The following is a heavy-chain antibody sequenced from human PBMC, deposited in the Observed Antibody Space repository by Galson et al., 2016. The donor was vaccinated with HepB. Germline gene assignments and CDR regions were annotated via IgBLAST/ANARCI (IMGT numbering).Heavy chain of an antibody. D-gene: IGHD4-17*01. Sequence: RLSCAASGFTFSSHAMTWVRQAPGKGLEWVSAISGSGGSTYYADSVKGRFTISRDNSKNTVYLQMNSLRAEDTAVYYCAKGYGVFDYWGQGTLVTVSS. J-gene: IGHJ4*02. V-gene: IGHV3-23*01. CDR3: AKGYGVFDY. CDR2: ISGSGGST. CDR1: GFTFSSHA.